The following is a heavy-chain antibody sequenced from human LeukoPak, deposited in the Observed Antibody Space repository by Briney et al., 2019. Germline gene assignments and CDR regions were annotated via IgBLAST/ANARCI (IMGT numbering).Heavy chain of an antibody. Sequence: GGSLRLSCAASGFTFDYYTMYWVRQGPEKGLEWVSLISMDGANTFYADSVKGRVTISRDNNKSSLYLQMNGLRTDDTGLYYCVKGRRRGYAYGTLESWGQGTLVTVSS. V-gene: IGHV3-43*01. J-gene: IGHJ4*02. D-gene: IGHD5-18*01. CDR3: VKGRRRGYAYGTLES. CDR2: ISMDGANT. CDR1: GFTFDYYT.